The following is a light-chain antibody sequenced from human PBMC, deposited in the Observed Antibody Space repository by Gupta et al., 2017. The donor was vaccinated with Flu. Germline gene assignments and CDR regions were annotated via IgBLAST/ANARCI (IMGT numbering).Light chain of an antibody. CDR3: QQYYTVPFT. Sequence: NCKSSQSVLHSANNKNYLAWYQQKPGQPPKLLIYWASARESGLLDRFSGSGSGTDFTLTISSLHAEDVAVYYCQQYYTVPFTCGGGTKVEIK. V-gene: IGKV4-1*01. CDR2: WAS. CDR1: QSVLHSANNKNY. J-gene: IGKJ4*01.